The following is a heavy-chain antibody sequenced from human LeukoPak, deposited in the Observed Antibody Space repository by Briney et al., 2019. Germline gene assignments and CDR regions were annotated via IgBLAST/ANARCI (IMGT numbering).Heavy chain of an antibody. Sequence: GGSLRLSCAASGFTFSSYSMNWVRQAPGKGLEWVSSISSSSSYIYYADSVKGRFTISRDNAKNSLYLQMNSLRAEDTAVYYCARELRAVWEQWLFDYWGQGILVTVSS. D-gene: IGHD6-19*01. CDR3: ARELRAVWEQWLFDY. CDR1: GFTFSSYS. V-gene: IGHV3-21*01. J-gene: IGHJ4*02. CDR2: ISSSSSYI.